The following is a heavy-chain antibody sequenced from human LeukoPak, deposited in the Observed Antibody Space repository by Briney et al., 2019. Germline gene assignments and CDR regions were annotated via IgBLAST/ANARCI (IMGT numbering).Heavy chain of an antibody. CDR1: GFSFSRYG. Sequence: GGSLRLSCAASGFSFSRYGMHWVRQAPGKGLEWVAYIQYDGSNEQYANSVKGRFSISRDSSKNTLYLQMNSLRAEDTAVYYCAKDRCSNGIGCFYYYMDAWGKGTTVTISS. D-gene: IGHD2-8*01. J-gene: IGHJ6*03. CDR2: IQYDGSNE. V-gene: IGHV3-30*02. CDR3: AKDRCSNGIGCFYYYMDA.